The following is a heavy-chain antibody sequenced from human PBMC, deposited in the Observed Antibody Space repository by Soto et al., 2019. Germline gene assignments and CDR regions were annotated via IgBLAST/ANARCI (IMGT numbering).Heavy chain of an antibody. Sequence: GGSLRLSCAASGFTFSSYAMSWVRQAPGKGLEWVSAISGSGGSTYYADSVKGRFTISRDNSKNRLYLQMNSLRAEDMAVYYCAKDPLYDSSGYFRPNFGFPRDAFDIWGQGTMVTVSS. CDR2: ISGSGGST. J-gene: IGHJ3*02. CDR1: GFTFSSYA. V-gene: IGHV3-23*01. CDR3: AKDPLYDSSGYFRPNFGFPRDAFDI. D-gene: IGHD3-22*01.